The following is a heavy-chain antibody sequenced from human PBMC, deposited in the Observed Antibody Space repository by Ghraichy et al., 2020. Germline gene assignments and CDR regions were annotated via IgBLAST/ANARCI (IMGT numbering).Heavy chain of an antibody. J-gene: IGHJ6*03. Sequence: SETLSLTCTVSGGSISSYYCSWIRQPAGQGLEWIGRIYTSGSTNYNPSLKSRVTMSVDTSKNQFSLKLSSVTAADTAVYYCARDLLVVPAPYYYYYMDVWGKGTTVTVSS. CDR2: IYTSGST. CDR3: ARDLLVVPAPYYYYYMDV. CDR1: GGSISSYY. V-gene: IGHV4-4*07. D-gene: IGHD2-2*01.